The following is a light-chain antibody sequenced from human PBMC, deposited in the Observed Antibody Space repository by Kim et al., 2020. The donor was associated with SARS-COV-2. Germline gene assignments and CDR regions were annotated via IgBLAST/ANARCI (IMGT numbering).Light chain of an antibody. V-gene: IGKV1-8*01. Sequence: SASTRDKVIITCRASQDIGSYLAWYQQKPGKAPNLLINAASTLQSGVPSRFSGTGSGTDFTLTISCLQSEDFATYYCQQYYGYPYTFGPGTKLEI. J-gene: IGKJ2*01. CDR3: QQYYGYPYT. CDR1: QDIGSY. CDR2: AAS.